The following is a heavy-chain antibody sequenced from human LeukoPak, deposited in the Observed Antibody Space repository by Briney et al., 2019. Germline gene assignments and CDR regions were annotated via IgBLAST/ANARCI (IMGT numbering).Heavy chain of an antibody. D-gene: IGHD1-1*01. J-gene: IGHJ4*02. Sequence: PSETLSLTCAVSGGSISSGGYSWSWIRQPPGKGLEWIGYIYHSGSTYYNPSLKSRVTISVDRSKNQFSLKLSSVTAADTAVYYCARIGTRSDYFDYWGQGTLVTVSS. CDR3: ARIGTRSDYFDY. CDR2: IYHSGST. V-gene: IGHV4-30-2*01. CDR1: GGSISSGGYS.